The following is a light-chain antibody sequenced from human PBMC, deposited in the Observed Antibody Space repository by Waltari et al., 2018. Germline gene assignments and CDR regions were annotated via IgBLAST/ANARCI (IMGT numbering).Light chain of an antibody. V-gene: IGLV4-69*01. CDR3: QTGGHGTWV. Sequence: QLLLTQSPSASASLGASVNPTSTLSSVHSTNIITCLQQQPEKGPRYLMNVNSDGSHNKGVGIPVRFSGSSSGAERYLTISSLQSEDEADYYCQTGGHGTWVFGGGTRLTVL. CDR2: VNSDGSH. CDR1: SVHSTNI. J-gene: IGLJ3*02.